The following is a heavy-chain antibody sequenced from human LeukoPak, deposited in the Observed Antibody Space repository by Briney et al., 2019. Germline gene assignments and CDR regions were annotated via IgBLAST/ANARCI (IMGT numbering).Heavy chain of an antibody. V-gene: IGHV3-21*01. Sequence: PGGSLRLSCAASGFSFSSYNMNWVRQTPGKGLEWVSSITSSSTYTFYADSVKGRFTISRDNARNSLYLQMNSLRAEDTAVYYCARGEKDTAMVTLPYDYWGQGTLVTVSS. J-gene: IGHJ4*02. CDR1: GFSFSSYN. CDR3: ARGEKDTAMVTLPYDY. D-gene: IGHD5-18*01. CDR2: ITSSSTYT.